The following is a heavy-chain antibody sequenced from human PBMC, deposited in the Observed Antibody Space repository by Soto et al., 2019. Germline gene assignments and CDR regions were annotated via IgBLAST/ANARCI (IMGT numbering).Heavy chain of an antibody. D-gene: IGHD1-7*01. CDR2: INHSGST. J-gene: IGHJ6*02. V-gene: IGHV4-34*01. CDR1: GGSFSGYY. Sequence: SETLSLTCAVYGGSFSGYYWSWIRQPPGKGLEWIGEINHSGSTNYNPSLKSRVTISVDTSKNQFSLKLSSVTAADTAVYYCARMIVYNWNYGAYYYGMDVWGQVTLVTVSS. CDR3: ARMIVYNWNYGAYYYGMDV.